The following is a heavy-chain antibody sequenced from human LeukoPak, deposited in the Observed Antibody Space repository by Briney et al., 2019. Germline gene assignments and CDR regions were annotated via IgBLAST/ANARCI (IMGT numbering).Heavy chain of an antibody. J-gene: IGHJ4*02. CDR2: ISSSGSTI. V-gene: IGHV3-11*01. Sequence: GGSLRLSCAASGFTFSDYYMSWIRQAPGKGLEWVSYISSSGSTIYYADSVKGRFTISRDNAKNSLYLQMNSLRAEDTAVYYCARDKYDSSGYSLYGYWGQGTLVTVSS. CDR1: GFTFSDYY. CDR3: ARDKYDSSGYSLYGY. D-gene: IGHD3-22*01.